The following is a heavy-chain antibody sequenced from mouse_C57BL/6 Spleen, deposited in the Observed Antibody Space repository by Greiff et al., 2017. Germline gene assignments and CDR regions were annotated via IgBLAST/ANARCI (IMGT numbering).Heavy chain of an antibody. CDR3: AELGLDY. J-gene: IGHJ2*01. CDR2: ISYDGSN. Sequence: EVKLQESGPGLVKPSQSLSLTCSVTGYSITSGYYWNWIRQFPGNKLEWMGYISYDGSNNYNPSLKNRISITRDTSKNQFFLKLNSVTTEDTATYYCAELGLDYWGQGTTLTVSS. CDR1: GYSITSGYY. D-gene: IGHD4-1*01. V-gene: IGHV3-6*01.